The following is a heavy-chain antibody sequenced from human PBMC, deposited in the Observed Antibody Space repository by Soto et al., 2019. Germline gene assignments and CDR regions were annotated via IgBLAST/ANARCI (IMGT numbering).Heavy chain of an antibody. D-gene: IGHD3-3*01. CDR3: ARDHHYDFWSGYPSARYYYGMDV. V-gene: IGHV1-18*01. CDR2: ISAYNGNT. Sequence: QVQLVQSGAEVKKPGASVKVSYKASGYTFTSYGISWVRQAPGQGLEWMGWISAYNGNTNYAQRLQGRVTMTNDTSTGTAYMGLRSLRSDDTAVYYCARDHHYDFWSGYPSARYYYGMDVWGQGTTVTVSS. J-gene: IGHJ6*02. CDR1: GYTFTSYG.